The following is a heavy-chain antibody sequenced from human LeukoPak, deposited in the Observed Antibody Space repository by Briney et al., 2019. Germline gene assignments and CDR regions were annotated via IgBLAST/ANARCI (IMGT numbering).Heavy chain of an antibody. CDR3: ASAPWIQAYFDY. D-gene: IGHD5-18*01. CDR1: GYTFTGYY. Sequence: ASVKVSCKASGYTFTGYYMHWVRQAPGQGLEWMGWINPNSGGTNYAQKFQGRVTMTRDTSISTAYMELSGLRSDDTAVYYCASAPWIQAYFDYWGQGTLVTVSS. V-gene: IGHV1-2*02. CDR2: INPNSGGT. J-gene: IGHJ4*02.